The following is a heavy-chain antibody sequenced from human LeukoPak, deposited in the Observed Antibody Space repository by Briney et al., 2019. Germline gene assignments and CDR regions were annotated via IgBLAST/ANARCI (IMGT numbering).Heavy chain of an antibody. Sequence: GASVKVSCKAPGGSFGRYAIHWVRQAPGQGLEWMGGIVPILGTANYPQKFQGRVTITADESTSTAYMELSSLRSEDTAVYYCARTGRWLQLSWFDYWGQGTLVTVSS. D-gene: IGHD5-24*01. CDR2: IVPILGTA. CDR3: ARTGRWLQLSWFDY. V-gene: IGHV1-69*13. J-gene: IGHJ4*02. CDR1: GGSFGRYA.